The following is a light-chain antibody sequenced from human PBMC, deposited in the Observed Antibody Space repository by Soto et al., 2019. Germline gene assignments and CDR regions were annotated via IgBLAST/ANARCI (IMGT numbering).Light chain of an antibody. CDR1: QSVSRY. J-gene: IGKJ2*01. Sequence: EIVLTQSPATLSLSPGERATLSCRASQSVSRYLAWYQQKPGQAPRLLIYDASNRATGIPARFSGSGSGTHFTLTISSLEPEDFAVYYCQQRSNWPSYTFGQGTKLEIK. V-gene: IGKV3-11*01. CDR2: DAS. CDR3: QQRSNWPSYT.